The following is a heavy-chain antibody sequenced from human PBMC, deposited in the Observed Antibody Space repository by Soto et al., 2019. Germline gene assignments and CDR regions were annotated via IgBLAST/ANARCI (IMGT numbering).Heavy chain of an antibody. CDR3: ARESPSSQWLPTRYFDY. V-gene: IGHV3-30*03. Sequence: GGSLRLSCAASGFTFSSYGMHWVRQAPGKGLEWVAVISYDGSNKYYADSVKGRFTISRDNAKNLLYLQMNSLRDEDTAVYYCARESPSSQWLPTRYFDYWGQGTLVTVSS. D-gene: IGHD6-19*01. CDR1: GFTFSSYG. J-gene: IGHJ4*02. CDR2: ISYDGSNK.